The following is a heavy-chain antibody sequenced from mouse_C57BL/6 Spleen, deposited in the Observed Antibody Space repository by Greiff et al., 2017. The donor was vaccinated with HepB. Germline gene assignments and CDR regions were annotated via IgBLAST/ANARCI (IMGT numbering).Heavy chain of an antibody. CDR1: GYSITSDY. CDR2: ISYSGST. Sequence: EVKLLESGPGLAKPSQTLSLTCSVTGYSITSDYWNWIRKFPGNKLEYMGYISYSGSTYYTPSLKSRISITRDTSKNQYYLQLNSVTTEDTATYYCARSFYYYGSSRGAMDYWGQGTSVTVSS. J-gene: IGHJ4*01. D-gene: IGHD1-1*01. V-gene: IGHV3-8*01. CDR3: ARSFYYYGSSRGAMDY.